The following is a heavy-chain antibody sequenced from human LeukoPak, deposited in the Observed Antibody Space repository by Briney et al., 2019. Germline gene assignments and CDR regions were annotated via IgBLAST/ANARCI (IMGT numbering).Heavy chain of an antibody. CDR3: ARGFNDFWSGSQLEY. V-gene: IGHV3-30-3*01. J-gene: IGHJ4*02. CDR1: GFTFSSYA. CDR2: ISYDGGKT. Sequence: GGSLRLSCAASGFTFSSYAMSRVRQAPGKGLQWLAVISYDGGKTYYADSVEGRFTISRDNSKSTVYLEINSLRSEDTAIYYCARGFNDFWSGSQLEYWGQGTLVTVSS. D-gene: IGHD3-3*01.